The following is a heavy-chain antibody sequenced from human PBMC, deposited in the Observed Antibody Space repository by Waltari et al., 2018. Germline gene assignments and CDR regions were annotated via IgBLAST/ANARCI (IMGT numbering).Heavy chain of an antibody. CDR2: INPNSGGT. CDR1: GYTFTGYS. Sequence: QVQLVQSGSEVKTPGASVKVSCQASGYTFTGYSMPCVRPAPGTGLEWMGRINPNSGGTNYAQKFQGRVTMTRDTSISTAYMELSRLRSDDTAVYYCARELRDRVQGVTYYIFDYWGQGTLVTVSS. J-gene: IGHJ4*02. D-gene: IGHD3-10*01. CDR3: ARELRDRVQGVTYYIFDY. V-gene: IGHV1-2*06.